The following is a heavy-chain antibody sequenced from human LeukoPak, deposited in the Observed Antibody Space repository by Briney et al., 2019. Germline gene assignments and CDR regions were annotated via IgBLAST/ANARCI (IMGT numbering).Heavy chain of an antibody. CDR1: GGAISSYY. CDR2: INYSGSS. D-gene: IGHD6-19*01. Sequence: SETLSLTCAVSGGAISSYYWGWIRQPPGKGLEWIGYINYSGSSNHNPSLKSRVTISVDTSKNQFSLKLSSVTAVDTAVYYCARGTIAMAGILDCWGQGTLVTVSS. J-gene: IGHJ4*02. V-gene: IGHV4-59*01. CDR3: ARGTIAMAGILDC.